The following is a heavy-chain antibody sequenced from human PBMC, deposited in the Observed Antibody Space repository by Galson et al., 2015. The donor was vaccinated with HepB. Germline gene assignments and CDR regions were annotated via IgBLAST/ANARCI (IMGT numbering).Heavy chain of an antibody. CDR2: ISYDGSNK. CDR3: AKGGGFDY. J-gene: IGHJ4*02. CDR1: GFTFSNYG. Sequence: SLRLSCAASGFTFSNYGMHWVRQAPGKGLEWVAVISYDGSNKYYADSVKGRFTISRDNSKNTLYLQMNSLRAEDTAVYYCAKGGGFDYWGQGTLVTVSS. D-gene: IGHD3-16*01. V-gene: IGHV3-30*18.